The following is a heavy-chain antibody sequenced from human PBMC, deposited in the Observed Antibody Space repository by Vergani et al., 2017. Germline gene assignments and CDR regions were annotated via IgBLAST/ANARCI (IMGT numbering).Heavy chain of an antibody. D-gene: IGHD5-18*01. CDR2: ISSSSSYI. V-gene: IGHV3-21*01. Sequence: EVQLVESGGGLVKPGGSLRLSCAASGFTFSSYSMNWVRQAPGKGLEWVSSISSSSSYIYYADSVKGRFTISRDNAKNSLYLQMNSLRAEDTAVYYCASSPGLPTSYYYMDVWGKGTTVTVSS. J-gene: IGHJ6*03. CDR3: ASSPGLPTSYYYMDV. CDR1: GFTFSSYS.